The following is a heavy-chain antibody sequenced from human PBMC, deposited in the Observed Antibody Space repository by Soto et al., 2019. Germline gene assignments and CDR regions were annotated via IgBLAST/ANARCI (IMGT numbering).Heavy chain of an antibody. CDR2: IGTAGDT. J-gene: IGHJ3*02. V-gene: IGHV3-13*01. CDR3: ARVGMGDAFDI. Sequence: EVQLVESGGGLVQPGGSLRLSCAASGFTFSSYDMHWVRQATGKGLEWVSAIGTAGDTYYPGFVKGRFTISRENAKNSLYLQMNSLRAGDTAVYYCARVGMGDAFDIWDQGTMVTVSS. D-gene: IGHD7-27*01. CDR1: GFTFSSYD.